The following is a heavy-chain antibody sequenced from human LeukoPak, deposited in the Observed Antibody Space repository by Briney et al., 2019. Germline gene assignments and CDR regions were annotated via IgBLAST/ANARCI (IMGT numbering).Heavy chain of an antibody. Sequence: GGSLRLSCAASGITFSSYGMSWVRQAPGKGLEWVSYISSSGSTIYYADSVKGRFTISRDNAKNSLYLQMNNLRAEDTAVYYCARDAEQWLFAFDIWGQGTMVTVSS. CDR1: GITFSSYG. CDR2: ISSSGSTI. CDR3: ARDAEQWLFAFDI. D-gene: IGHD6-19*01. V-gene: IGHV3-48*04. J-gene: IGHJ3*02.